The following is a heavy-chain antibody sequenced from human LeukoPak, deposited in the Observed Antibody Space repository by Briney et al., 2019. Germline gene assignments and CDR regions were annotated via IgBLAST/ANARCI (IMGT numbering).Heavy chain of an antibody. CDR1: GGSISSGGYY. V-gene: IGHV4-61*08. CDR2: IYYSGST. J-gene: IGHJ4*02. CDR3: ARVRLTTNHFDY. Sequence: SETLSLTCTVSGGSISSGGYYWSWIRQHPGKGLEWVGYIYYSGSTSYNPSLKSRLTISLDASKKQFSLKLNSVTAADTAVYYCARVRLTTNHFDYWGQGTPVTVSS. D-gene: IGHD1/OR15-1a*01.